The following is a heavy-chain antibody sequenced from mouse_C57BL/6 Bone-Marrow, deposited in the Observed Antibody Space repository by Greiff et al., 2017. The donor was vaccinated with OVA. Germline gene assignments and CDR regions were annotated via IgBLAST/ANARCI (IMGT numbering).Heavy chain of an antibody. CDR1: GFTFSDYY. Sequence: EVMLVESEGGLVQPGSSMKLSCTASGFTFSDYYMAWVRQVPEKGLEWVANINYDGSSTYYLDSLKSRFIISRDNAKNILYLQMSSLKSEDTATYYCARAPKVLWYYFDYWGQGTTLTVSS. D-gene: IGHD1-1*02. J-gene: IGHJ2*01. V-gene: IGHV5-16*01. CDR2: INYDGSST. CDR3: ARAPKVLWYYFDY.